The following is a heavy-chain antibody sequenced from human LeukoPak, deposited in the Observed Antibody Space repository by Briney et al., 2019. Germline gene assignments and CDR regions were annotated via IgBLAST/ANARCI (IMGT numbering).Heavy chain of an antibody. CDR3: AKSHTSGPGDY. J-gene: IGHJ4*02. CDR2: ISSSSSTI. V-gene: IGHV3-48*01. CDR1: GFTFSTYS. Sequence: PGGSLRLSCAASGFTFSTYSMNWVRQAPGKGLEWVSYISSSSSTIYYADSVKGRFTISRDNAKNSLYLQMNSLRAEDTAVYYCAKSHTSGPGDYWGQGTLVTISS. D-gene: IGHD6-19*01.